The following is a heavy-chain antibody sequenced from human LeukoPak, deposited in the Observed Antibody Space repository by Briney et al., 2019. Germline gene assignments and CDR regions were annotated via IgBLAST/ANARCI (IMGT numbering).Heavy chain of an antibody. J-gene: IGHJ6*02. CDR2: IHYTEST. CDR3: ARDRSPVYRTLYLGIQYGMDV. V-gene: IGHV4-59*01. Sequence: SETLSLTCTVSGASISSYYWSRIRQPPGKGLEWIAYIHYTESTNYNPSLKSRVTISVDTSKNQLSLKLSSVAAADTAVYYCARDRSPVYRTLYLGIQYGMDVWGQGTTVTVSS. CDR1: GASISSYY. D-gene: IGHD5-18*01.